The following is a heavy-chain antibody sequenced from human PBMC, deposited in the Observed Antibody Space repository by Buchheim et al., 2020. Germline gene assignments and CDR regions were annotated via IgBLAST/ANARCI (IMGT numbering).Heavy chain of an antibody. CDR2: MNNDGTIT. V-gene: IGHV3-74*01. D-gene: IGHD3-16*02. CDR3: AGGGYTGMAH. Sequence: EVQLVESGGDLVQPGGSLRLSCVASGFSISNDWMHWVRQAPGKGLEWVSHMNNDGTITNYAGSVRGRFTVSISRPKNPLFLQMNSLRAEDTAVYYCAGGGYTGMAHWGRGTL. J-gene: IGHJ4*02. CDR1: GFSISNDW.